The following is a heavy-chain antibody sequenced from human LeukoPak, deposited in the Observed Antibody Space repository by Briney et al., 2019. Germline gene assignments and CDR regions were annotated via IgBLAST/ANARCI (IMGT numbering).Heavy chain of an antibody. Sequence: RASVKVSCKASGYTFTSYDINWVRQATGQGLEWMGWMNPNSGNTGYAQKFQGRVTITRNTSISTAYMELSSLRSEDTAVYYCARGRETRDGYRGRYYFDYWGQGTLVTVTS. D-gene: IGHD5-24*01. J-gene: IGHJ4*02. V-gene: IGHV1-8*03. CDR1: GYTFTSYD. CDR3: ARGRETRDGYRGRYYFDY. CDR2: MNPNSGNT.